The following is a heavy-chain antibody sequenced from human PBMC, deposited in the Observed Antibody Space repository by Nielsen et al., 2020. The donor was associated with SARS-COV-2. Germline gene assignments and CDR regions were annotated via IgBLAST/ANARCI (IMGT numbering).Heavy chain of an antibody. CDR2: ISSSGTTT. CDR3: AREGRKLPLDY. J-gene: IGHJ4*02. D-gene: IGHD5-24*01. Sequence: GGSLRLSCAASGFTFSSYEMNWVRQAPGKGLEWVSCISSSGTTTYSADSVKGRFIISRDNTKNSLYLQMNSLRAEDTAVYYCAREGRKLPLDYWGQGTLVTVSS. CDR1: GFTFSSYE. V-gene: IGHV3-48*03.